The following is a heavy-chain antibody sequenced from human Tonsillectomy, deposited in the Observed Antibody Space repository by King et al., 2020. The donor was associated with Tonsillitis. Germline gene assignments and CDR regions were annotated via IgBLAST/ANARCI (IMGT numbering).Heavy chain of an antibody. CDR1: GFTFSRYW. D-gene: IGHD6-19*01. Sequence: VQLVESGGGLVQPGGSLRLSCAASGFTFSRYWMSWFRQAPGKGLEWVANIKQDGSAEYYVDAVKGRFTISRDNAQSSLSLQMKSLGDEDTAVYYCASGAGWLFDFWGQGILVTVSS. J-gene: IGHJ5*01. CDR3: ASGAGWLFDF. V-gene: IGHV3-7*01. CDR2: IKQDGSAE.